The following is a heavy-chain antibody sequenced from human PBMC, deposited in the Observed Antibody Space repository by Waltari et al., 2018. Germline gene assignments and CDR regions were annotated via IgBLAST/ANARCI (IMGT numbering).Heavy chain of an antibody. CDR3: ARYLNWGLPRFDN. Sequence: VPLAESGGAVVRPGGRLRLTCAASGFKLNDVGRGWVRRVAGKGLEWVSGITWNGGIISYSDSVKGRFTITRDNDKNSLSLQMTSLRVEDTALYYCARYLNWGLPRFDNWGQGTQVTVSS. CDR1: GFKLNDVG. D-gene: IGHD3-16*01. V-gene: IGHV3-20*04. CDR2: ITWNGGII. J-gene: IGHJ4*02.